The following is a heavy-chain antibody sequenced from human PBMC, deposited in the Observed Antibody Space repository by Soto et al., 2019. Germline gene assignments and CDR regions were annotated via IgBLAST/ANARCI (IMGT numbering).Heavy chain of an antibody. D-gene: IGHD2-15*01. Sequence: AGGSLRLSCAASGFTFRSYGMHWVRQAPGKGLEWLAVISNDGTNKYLADSVKGRLTLSRDNSRNRLSLEINNLRPEDTAVYYCGKDTLDCSGGDCPLYYYYGMDVWGQGTTVTVSS. CDR3: GKDTLDCSGGDCPLYYYYGMDV. CDR1: GFTFRSYG. J-gene: IGHJ6*02. V-gene: IGHV3-30*18. CDR2: ISNDGTNK.